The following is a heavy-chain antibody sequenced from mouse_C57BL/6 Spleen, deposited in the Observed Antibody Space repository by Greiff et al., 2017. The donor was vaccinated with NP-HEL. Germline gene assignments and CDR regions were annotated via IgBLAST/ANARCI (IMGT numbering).Heavy chain of an antibody. CDR3: ARARSSPYFDD. CDR2: IYPGDGDT. V-gene: IGHV1-82*01. CDR1: GYAFSSSW. Sequence: QVQLQQSGPELVKPGASVKISCKASGYAFSSSWMNWVKQRPGKGLEWIGRIYPGDGDTNYNGKFKGKATLTADKSSSTAYMQLSSLTSEDSAVYFCARARSSPYFDDWGKGTTLTVSS. J-gene: IGHJ2*01.